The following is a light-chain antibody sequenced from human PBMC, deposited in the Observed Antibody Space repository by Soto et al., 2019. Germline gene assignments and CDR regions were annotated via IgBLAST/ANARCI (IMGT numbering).Light chain of an antibody. CDR3: QVWDSSSDPYV. J-gene: IGLJ1*01. CDR2: YDS. V-gene: IGLV3-21*04. CDR1: NTGSNS. Sequence: SYELTQPPSVSVAPGKTARITCGGNNTGSNSVHWYQQKPGQAPVLVIYYDSDRPSGIPERFSGSNSGNTATLTISRVEAGDEADYYCQVWDSSSDPYVFGTGTKVTVL.